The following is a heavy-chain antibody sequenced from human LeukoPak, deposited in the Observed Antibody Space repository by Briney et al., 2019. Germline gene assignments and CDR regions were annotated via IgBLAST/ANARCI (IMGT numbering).Heavy chain of an antibody. Sequence: PSETLSLTCTVSGASISSSSFYWGWIRQPPGKGLEWISYISTSTTTIYYANSVKGRFTISRDNAKKSLYLQMNSLRVEDTAVYYCAREFRSGYNSRWFDYWGQGTLVTVSS. D-gene: IGHD6-19*01. CDR1: GASISSSS. J-gene: IGHJ5*01. CDR2: ISTSTTTI. CDR3: AREFRSGYNSRWFDY. V-gene: IGHV3-48*01.